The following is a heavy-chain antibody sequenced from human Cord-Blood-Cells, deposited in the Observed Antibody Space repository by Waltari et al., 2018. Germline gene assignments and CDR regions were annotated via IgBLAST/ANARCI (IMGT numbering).Heavy chain of an antibody. CDR1: GFTFEDYA. CDR2: ISWNSGSI. Sequence: EVQLVESGGGLVQPGRSLRLSWAASGFTFEDYAIHWVRQAPGKGLEWVSGISWNSGSIGYADSVKGRFTISRDNAKNSLYLQMNSLRAEDTALYYCAKDNFAFDIWGQGTMVTVSS. CDR3: AKDNFAFDI. D-gene: IGHD1-1*01. J-gene: IGHJ3*02. V-gene: IGHV3-9*01.